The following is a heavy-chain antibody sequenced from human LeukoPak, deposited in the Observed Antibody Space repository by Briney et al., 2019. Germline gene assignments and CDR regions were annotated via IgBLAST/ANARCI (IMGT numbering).Heavy chain of an antibody. Sequence: PSETLSLTCTVSGGSISSSSYYWGWIRQPPGKGLEWIGSIYYSGSTYYNPSLKSRVTISVDTSKNQFSLKLSSVTAADTAVYYCARHGNGWFDPWGQGTPVTGSP. CDR3: ARHGNGWFDP. CDR2: IYYSGST. V-gene: IGHV4-39*01. D-gene: IGHD1-1*01. J-gene: IGHJ5*01. CDR1: GGSISSSSYY.